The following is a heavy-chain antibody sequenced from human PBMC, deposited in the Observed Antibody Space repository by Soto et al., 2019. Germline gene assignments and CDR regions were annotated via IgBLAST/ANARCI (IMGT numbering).Heavy chain of an antibody. V-gene: IGHV3-15*01. Sequence: GGSLRLSCAASGFTFSNAWMSWVRQAPGKGLEWVGRIKSKTDGGTTDYAAPVKGRFTISRDDSKNTLYLQMNSLKTEDTAVYYCTTDLHDSSGYYYFDYWGQGTLVTVSS. CDR3: TTDLHDSSGYYYFDY. J-gene: IGHJ4*02. D-gene: IGHD3-22*01. CDR2: IKSKTDGGTT. CDR1: GFTFSNAW.